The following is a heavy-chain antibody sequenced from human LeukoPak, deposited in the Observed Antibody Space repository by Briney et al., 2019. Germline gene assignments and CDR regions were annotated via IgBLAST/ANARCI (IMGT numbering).Heavy chain of an antibody. CDR3: ARIPIVTITSGGY. CDR1: GFTFSSYA. Sequence: GGSLRLSCAASGFTFSSYAMHWVRQAPGKGLEWVAVISYDGSNKYYADSVKGRFTISRDNSKNTLYLQLNSLRAEDTAMYYCARIPIVTITSGGYWGQGTLVTVSS. J-gene: IGHJ1*01. V-gene: IGHV3-30*14. CDR2: ISYDGSNK. D-gene: IGHD5-12*01.